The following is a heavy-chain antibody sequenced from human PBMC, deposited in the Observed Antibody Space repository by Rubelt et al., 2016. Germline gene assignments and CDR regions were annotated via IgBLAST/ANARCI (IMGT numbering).Heavy chain of an antibody. V-gene: IGHV1-2*06. CDR3: ARSIAVAVHFDL. D-gene: IGHD6-19*01. CDR1: GYTFTGYY. CDR2: INPNSGGT. Sequence: QVQLVQSGAEVKKPGASVKVSCKASGYTFTGYYMHWVRQAPGQGLEWMGRINPNSGGTNFGQKFQGRVTMTRDTSISTAYMELSRLRSDDTAVYYCARSIAVAVHFDLWGRGTLVTVSS. J-gene: IGHJ2*01.